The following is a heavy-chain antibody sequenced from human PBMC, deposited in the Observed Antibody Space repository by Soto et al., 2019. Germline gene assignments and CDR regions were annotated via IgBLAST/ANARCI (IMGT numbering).Heavy chain of an antibody. CDR2: IYPSSGST. V-gene: IGHV1-46*01. CDR3: ARDSGSYAADY. Sequence: GASVKVSCKASGYTFTSNHMHWVRQAPGQGLEWMGIIYPSSGSTRYAQKFQGRVIMTRDTSTSTLYMELSSLRSEDTAVYYCARDSGSYAADYWGLGTLVTVSS. J-gene: IGHJ4*02. D-gene: IGHD1-26*01. CDR1: GYTFTSNH.